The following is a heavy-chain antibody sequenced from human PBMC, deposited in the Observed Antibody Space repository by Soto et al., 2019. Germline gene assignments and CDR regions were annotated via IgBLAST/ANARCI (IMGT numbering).Heavy chain of an antibody. D-gene: IGHD2-21*02. CDR2: ISGGGGST. CDR1: GFTFANYA. V-gene: IGHV3-23*01. CDR3: AKGGVTESRPPWFDS. Sequence: GGSLRLSCAASGFTFANYAMTWVRQAPGKGLEWVSIISGGGGSTYYADSVKGRFAISRDSSRNTLYLQMNSLRAEDTAVYYCAKGGVTESRPPWFDSWGQGTLVTVSS. J-gene: IGHJ5*01.